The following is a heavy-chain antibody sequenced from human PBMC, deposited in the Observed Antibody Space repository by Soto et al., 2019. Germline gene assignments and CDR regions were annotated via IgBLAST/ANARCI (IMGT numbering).Heavy chain of an antibody. CDR2: ISYDGTNK. Sequence: QVQLVESGGGVVQPGRSLRLSCAASGFTFNSYGIHWVRQSPGKGLEWVAVISYDGTNKYYADSVKGRFTISRDNSKNTLYLQMNSLKPEDTAIYYCAKGAVVTRGPSESWGQGTLVTVSS. D-gene: IGHD2-21*02. CDR3: AKGAVVTRGPSES. J-gene: IGHJ5*02. V-gene: IGHV3-30*18. CDR1: GFTFNSYG.